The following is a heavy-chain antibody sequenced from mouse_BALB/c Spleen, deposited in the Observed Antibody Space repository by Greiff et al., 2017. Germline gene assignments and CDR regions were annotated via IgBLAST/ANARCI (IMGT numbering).Heavy chain of an antibody. CDR2: IYPGSGST. V-gene: IGHV1-55*01. CDR3: ARGGLLRD. Sequence: QVQLQQPGAELVKPGASVKMSCKASGYTFTSYWINWVKLRPGQGLEWIGDIYPGSGSTNYNEKFKSKATLTVDTSSSTAYMQLSSLASEDSALYYCARGGLLRDWGQGTTLTVSS. D-gene: IGHD1-1*01. J-gene: IGHJ2*01. CDR1: GYTFTSYW.